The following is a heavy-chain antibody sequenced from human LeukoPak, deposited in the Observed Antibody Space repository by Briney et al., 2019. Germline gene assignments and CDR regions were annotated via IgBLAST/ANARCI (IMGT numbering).Heavy chain of an antibody. D-gene: IGHD1-26*01. CDR2: INGDGSDT. V-gene: IGHV3-74*01. CDR3: VRDPPEREELFDY. J-gene: IGHJ4*02. Sequence: PGGSLRLSCAVSGFTFSSYWMHWVRQAPGKGLVWVSRINGDGSDTSYADSVRGRFIISRDNAKNTLFLQMNSLRAEDTAVYYCVRDPPEREELFDYWGQGTLVTVSS. CDR1: GFTFSSYW.